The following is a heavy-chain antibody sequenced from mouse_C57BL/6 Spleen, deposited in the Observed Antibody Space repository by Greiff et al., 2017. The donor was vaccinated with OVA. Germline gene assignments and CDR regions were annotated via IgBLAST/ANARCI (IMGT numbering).Heavy chain of an antibody. CDR1: GYTFTDYY. Sequence: EVKLQESGPVLVKPGASVKMSCKASGYTFTDYYMNWVKQSHGKSLEWIGVINPYNGGTSYNQKFKGKATLTVDKSSSTAYMELNSLTSEDSAVYYCARGAHYYAMDYWGQGTSVTVSS. V-gene: IGHV1-19*01. CDR2: INPYNGGT. CDR3: ARGAHYYAMDY. J-gene: IGHJ4*01.